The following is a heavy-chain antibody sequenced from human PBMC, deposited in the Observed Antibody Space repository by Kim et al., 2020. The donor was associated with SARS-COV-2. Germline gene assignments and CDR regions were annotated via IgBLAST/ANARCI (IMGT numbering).Heavy chain of an antibody. D-gene: IGHD6-6*01. CDR1: GGTFSSYA. J-gene: IGHJ4*02. V-gene: IGHV1-69*13. Sequence: SVKVSCKASGGTFSSYAISWVRQAPGQGLEWMGGIIPIFGTANYAQKFQGRVTITADESTSTAYMELSSLRSEDTAVYYCARELGIAATVDYWGQGTLVTVSS. CDR3: ARELGIAATVDY. CDR2: IIPIFGTA.